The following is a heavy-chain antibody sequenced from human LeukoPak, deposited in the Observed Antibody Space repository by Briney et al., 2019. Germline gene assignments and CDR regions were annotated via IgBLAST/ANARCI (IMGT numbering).Heavy chain of an antibody. CDR2: IYSSGTT. CDR1: GGSVSSYY. V-gene: IGHV4-4*07. Sequence: SETLSLTCSVAGGSVSSYYWSWIRQPAGKGLEWVGRIYSSGTTNYNPSLKSRVTMSLDTSKNRFSLKLSSVTAADTAVYYCARGPRSGQHDYWGQGILVTVSS. CDR3: ARGPRSGQHDY. J-gene: IGHJ4*02. D-gene: IGHD6-19*01.